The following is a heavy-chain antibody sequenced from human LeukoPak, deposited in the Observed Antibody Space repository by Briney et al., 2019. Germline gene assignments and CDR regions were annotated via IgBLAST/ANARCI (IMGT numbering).Heavy chain of an antibody. J-gene: IGHJ4*01. V-gene: IGHV4-59*12. CDR2: IYYSGNT. CDR1: GGSFSDYY. CDR3: ARTISGWYRLFDY. Sequence: PSETLSLTCAVYGGSFSDYYWSWIRQPPGKGLEWIGYIYYSGNTNYNPSLKSRVTISVDTSKNQFSLKLTTMTAADTAVYYCARTISGWYRLFDYWGQGTLVSVSS. D-gene: IGHD6-19*01.